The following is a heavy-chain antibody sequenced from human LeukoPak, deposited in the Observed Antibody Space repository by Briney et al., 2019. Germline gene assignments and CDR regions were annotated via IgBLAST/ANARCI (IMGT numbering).Heavy chain of an antibody. CDR1: GGTFSSYA. V-gene: IGHV1-69*06. J-gene: IGHJ4*02. D-gene: IGHD6-6*01. CDR2: IIPIFGTA. Sequence: ASVKVSCKASGGTFSSYAISWVRQAPGQGLEWMGGIIPIFGTANYAQKFQGRVTITADKSTSTAYMELSSLRSDDTAVYYCARLYSSSSGGFDYWGQGTLVTVSS. CDR3: ARLYSSSSGGFDY.